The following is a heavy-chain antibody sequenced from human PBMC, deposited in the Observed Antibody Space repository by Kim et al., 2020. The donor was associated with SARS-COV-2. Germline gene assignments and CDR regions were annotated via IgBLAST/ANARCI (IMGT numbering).Heavy chain of an antibody. CDR1: GGSFSGYY. CDR2: INHSGST. Sequence: SETLSLTCAVYGGSFSGYYWSWIRQPPGKGLEWIGEINHSGSTNYNPSLKSRVTISVDTSKNQFSLKLSSVTAADTAVYYCARSYYDFWSGYYRRGAFDIWDQGTMVTVSS. V-gene: IGHV4-34*01. D-gene: IGHD3-3*01. CDR3: ARSYYDFWSGYYRRGAFDI. J-gene: IGHJ3*02.